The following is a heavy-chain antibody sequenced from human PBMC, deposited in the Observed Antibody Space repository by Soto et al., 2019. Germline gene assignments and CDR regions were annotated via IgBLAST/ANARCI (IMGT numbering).Heavy chain of an antibody. Sequence: QVQLVESGGGVVQPGRSLRLSCAASGFTFSSYGMHWVRQAPGKGLEWVAVISYDGSNKYYADSVKGRFTITRDNSKNTLYLQMNRLRAEETAVYYCAKALPGVVDAFDLWGQGTMVTVSS. J-gene: IGHJ3*01. CDR2: ISYDGSNK. D-gene: IGHD3-3*01. CDR1: GFTFSSYG. V-gene: IGHV3-30*18. CDR3: AKALPGVVDAFDL.